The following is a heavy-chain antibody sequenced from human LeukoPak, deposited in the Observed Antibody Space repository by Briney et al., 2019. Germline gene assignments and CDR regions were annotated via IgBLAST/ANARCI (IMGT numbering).Heavy chain of an antibody. Sequence: GGSLRLSCAASGFTFSSYSMNWVRQAPGKGLEWVSYISSSSSTIYYADSVKGRFTISRDNAKNSLYLQMNSLRAEDTAVYYCARSHDDFWSGYYLGLWGQGTLVTVSS. D-gene: IGHD3-3*01. CDR1: GFTFSSYS. CDR2: ISSSSSTI. V-gene: IGHV3-48*04. CDR3: ARSHDDFWSGYYLGL. J-gene: IGHJ4*02.